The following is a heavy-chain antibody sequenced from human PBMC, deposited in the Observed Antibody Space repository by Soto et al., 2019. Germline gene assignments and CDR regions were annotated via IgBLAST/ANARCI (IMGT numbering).Heavy chain of an antibody. CDR2: IYYSGST. J-gene: IGHJ5*02. CDR1: GGSISSYY. Sequence: PSETLSLTCTVSGGSISSYYWSWIRQPPGKGLEWIGYIYYSGSTDYNPSLKSRVTISVDTSKNQFSLKLSSVTAADTAVYYCARQGLWFGELFLISGFDPWGQGTLVTVSS. D-gene: IGHD3-10*01. V-gene: IGHV4-59*08. CDR3: ARQGLWFGELFLISGFDP.